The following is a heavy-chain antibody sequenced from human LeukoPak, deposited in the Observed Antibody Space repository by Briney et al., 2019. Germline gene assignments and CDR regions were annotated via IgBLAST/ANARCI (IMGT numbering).Heavy chain of an antibody. CDR1: GFTFSSYA. CDR3: ARERAATSGMDV. J-gene: IGHJ6*02. V-gene: IGHV3-30-3*01. CDR2: ISYDGSKK. Sequence: GGSLILSCAASGFTFSSYAMHWVRQAPGKGLEWVAVISYDGSKKYYADAVKGRFTISRDNSKNTLYLQMNSLRAEDTAVYYCARERAATSGMDVWGQGTTVTVSS. D-gene: IGHD5-12*01.